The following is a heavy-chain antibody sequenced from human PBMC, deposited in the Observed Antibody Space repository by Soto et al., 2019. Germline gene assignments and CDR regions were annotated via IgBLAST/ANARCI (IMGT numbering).Heavy chain of an antibody. V-gene: IGHV5-51*03. Sequence: EVQLVQSGAEVKKPGESLKISCKGSGYSFTSYWICWVRQMPGKGLEWMGIIYPGDSDTRYSPSFQGQVTISADKSISTAYLQWSSLKASDTAMYYCARLKRDGHNYSPLYYWGQGTLVTVSS. D-gene: IGHD5-12*01. CDR1: GYSFTSYW. CDR2: IYPGDSDT. CDR3: ARLKRDGHNYSPLYY. J-gene: IGHJ4*02.